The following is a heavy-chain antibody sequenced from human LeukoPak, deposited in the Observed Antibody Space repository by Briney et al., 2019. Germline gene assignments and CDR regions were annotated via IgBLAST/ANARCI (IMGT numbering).Heavy chain of an antibody. CDR1: GGSFSGYY. CDR3: ARECRDYGDFYFDS. Sequence: TSETLSLTCAVYGGSFSGYYWGWIRQPPGKGLEWIGEINHSGSTNYNPSLKSRVTISVDTSKSQFSLKLNSVTAADTAVYYCARECRDYGDFYFDSWGQGTLVTVSS. J-gene: IGHJ4*02. D-gene: IGHD4-17*01. CDR2: INHSGST. V-gene: IGHV4-34*01.